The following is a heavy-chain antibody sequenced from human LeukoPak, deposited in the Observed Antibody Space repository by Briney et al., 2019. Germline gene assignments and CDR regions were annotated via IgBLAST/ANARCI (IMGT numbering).Heavy chain of an antibody. Sequence: GGSLRLSCAASGFTFSSYSMNWVRQAPGKGLEWVSSISSSSSYIYYADSVKGRFTISRDNSKNTLYLQMNSLRAEDTAVYYCAKAPSGVPRYMDVWGKGTTVTVSS. CDR3: AKAPSGVPRYMDV. J-gene: IGHJ6*03. CDR2: ISSSSSYI. CDR1: GFTFSSYS. D-gene: IGHD1-26*01. V-gene: IGHV3-21*04.